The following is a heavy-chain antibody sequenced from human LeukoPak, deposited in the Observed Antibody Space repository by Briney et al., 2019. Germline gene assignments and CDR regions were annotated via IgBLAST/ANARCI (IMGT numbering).Heavy chain of an antibody. Sequence: PGGSLRLSCAVTGFTFSNAWMSWVRQAPGKGLEWVGRVKSKSDGGTIDYAAPVKGRFIISRDDSKNMLYLQMNSLKTEDAAVYYCATDLQPYYYDSSGYYPIDYWGQGTLVTVSS. CDR2: VKSKSDGGTI. J-gene: IGHJ4*02. CDR1: GFTFSNAW. V-gene: IGHV3-15*01. CDR3: ATDLQPYYYDSSGYYPIDY. D-gene: IGHD3-22*01.